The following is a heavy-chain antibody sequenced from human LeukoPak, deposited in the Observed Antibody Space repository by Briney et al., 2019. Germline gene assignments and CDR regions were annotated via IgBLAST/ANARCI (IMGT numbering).Heavy chain of an antibody. Sequence: GGSLRLSCAASGFTFDDYTMHWVRQTPGKGMEWVSLISWDGGSTFYADSVKGRFTISRDNRNNSLYLQMNSLRTEDTAFYYCAKDFGRVAPTYNFDYWGQGTLVTVSP. V-gene: IGHV3-43*01. CDR1: GFTFDDYT. CDR2: ISWDGGST. D-gene: IGHD2-15*01. J-gene: IGHJ4*02. CDR3: AKDFGRVAPTYNFDY.